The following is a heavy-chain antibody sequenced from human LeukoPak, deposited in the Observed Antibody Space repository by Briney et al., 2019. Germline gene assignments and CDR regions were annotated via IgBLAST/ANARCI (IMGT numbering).Heavy chain of an antibody. V-gene: IGHV4-59*01. Sequence: SETLSLTCTVSGGSITNYYWSWIRQPPGKGLEWIGYIYYSGSTNYNPSLKSRVTISVDTSKNQFSLKLSSVTAADTAVYYCARLYYDILTGYYSFDYWGQGTLVTVSS. J-gene: IGHJ4*02. CDR3: ARLYYDILTGYYSFDY. CDR2: IYYSGST. D-gene: IGHD3-9*01. CDR1: GGSITNYY.